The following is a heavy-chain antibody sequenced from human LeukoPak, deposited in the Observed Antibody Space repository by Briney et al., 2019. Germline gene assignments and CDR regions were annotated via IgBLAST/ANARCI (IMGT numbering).Heavy chain of an antibody. CDR2: IWYDGSNK. J-gene: IGHJ4*02. V-gene: IGHV3-33*08. CDR3: AREATGALDY. Sequence: GGSLRLSCAASGFTFTSYSMNWVRQAPGKGLEWVAVIWYDGSNKYFSDSVKGRFTISRDNSKNTLYLQMSSLRAEDTAVYYCAREATGALDYWGQGTLVTVSS. CDR1: GFTFTSYS.